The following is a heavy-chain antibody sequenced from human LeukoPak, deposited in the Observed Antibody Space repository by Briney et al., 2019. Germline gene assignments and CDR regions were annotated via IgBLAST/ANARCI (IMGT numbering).Heavy chain of an antibody. V-gene: IGHV3-48*03. CDR2: ISSSGSTI. Sequence: GGSLRLSCAASGFTFSSYEMNWVRQAPRKGLEWVSYISSSGSTIYYADSVKGRFTISRDNAKNSLYLQMNSLRAEDTAVYYCARGRLLYFYWGQGTLVTVSS. D-gene: IGHD4-11*01. CDR1: GFTFSSYE. J-gene: IGHJ4*02. CDR3: ARGRLLYFY.